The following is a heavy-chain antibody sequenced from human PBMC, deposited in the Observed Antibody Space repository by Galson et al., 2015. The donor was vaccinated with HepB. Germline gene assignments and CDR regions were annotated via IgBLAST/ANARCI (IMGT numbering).Heavy chain of an antibody. Sequence: SLRLSCAASGFTFSSYGMHWVRQAPGKGLEWVAVIWYDGSNKYYADSVKGRFTISRDNSKNTLYLQMNSLRAEDTAVYYCARDGSVDYYDSSGYYMGNFDYWGQGTLVTVSS. V-gene: IGHV3-33*01. J-gene: IGHJ4*02. CDR3: ARDGSVDYYDSSGYYMGNFDY. D-gene: IGHD3-22*01. CDR1: GFTFSSYG. CDR2: IWYDGSNK.